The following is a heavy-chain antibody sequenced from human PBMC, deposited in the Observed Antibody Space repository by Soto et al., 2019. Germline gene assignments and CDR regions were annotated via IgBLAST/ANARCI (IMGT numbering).Heavy chain of an antibody. CDR1: GYVLAELS. D-gene: IGHD3-9*01. Sequence: ASVKVSCKVSGYVLAELSMHWVRQAPGKGLEWMGGFDPQHGETIYAQKFQGRVTMTEDTSTDTAYMELSSLRSDVTAVYYCATDPLRYFDWSSRGQGTMVTVSS. CDR2: FDPQHGET. CDR3: ATDPLRYFDWSS. J-gene: IGHJ3*01. V-gene: IGHV1-24*01.